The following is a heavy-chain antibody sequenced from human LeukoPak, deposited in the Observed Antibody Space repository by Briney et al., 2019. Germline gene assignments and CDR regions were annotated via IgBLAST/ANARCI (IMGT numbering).Heavy chain of an antibody. V-gene: IGHV3-48*04. CDR3: ARENPFGVHPAFLAAAGFLDY. CDR2: ISSSGSTI. CDR1: GFTFSSYA. J-gene: IGHJ4*02. D-gene: IGHD6-13*01. Sequence: GGSLRLSCAASGFTFSSYAMSWVRQAPGKGLEWVSYISSSGSTIYYADSVKGRFTISRDNAKNSLYLQMNSLRAEDTAVYYCARENPFGVHPAFLAAAGFLDYWGQGTLVTVSS.